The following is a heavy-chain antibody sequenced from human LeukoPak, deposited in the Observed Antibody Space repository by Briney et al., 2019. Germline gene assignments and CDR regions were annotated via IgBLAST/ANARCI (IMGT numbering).Heavy chain of an antibody. J-gene: IGHJ4*02. Sequence: GSLRLSCAASGFTFSSYGMHWVRQAPGKGLEWVAFIRYDGSNKYYADSVKGRFTISRDNSKNTLYLQMNSLRAEDTAVYYCAKDRNYGLEKGHFDYWGQGTLVTVSS. CDR3: AKDRNYGLEKGHFDY. CDR1: GFTFSSYG. CDR2: IRYDGSNK. D-gene: IGHD3-10*01. V-gene: IGHV3-30*02.